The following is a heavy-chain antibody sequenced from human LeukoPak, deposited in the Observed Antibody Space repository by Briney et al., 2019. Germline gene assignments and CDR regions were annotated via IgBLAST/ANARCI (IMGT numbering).Heavy chain of an antibody. V-gene: IGHV3-7*05. D-gene: IGHD7-27*01. J-gene: IGHJ4*02. CDR3: SRDNWGDY. CDR1: GFTFSAYL. CDR2: IKTDGSEK. Sequence: GGSLRLSCAASGFTFSAYLMSWVRQAPGKGLEWVADIKTDGSEKFYVDSVKGRFTISRDNAKDSLYLQMNSLRAEDTAVYYCSRDNWGDYWGQGTLVTVSS.